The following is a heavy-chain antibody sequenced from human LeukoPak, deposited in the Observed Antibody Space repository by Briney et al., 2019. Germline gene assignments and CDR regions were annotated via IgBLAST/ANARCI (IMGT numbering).Heavy chain of an antibody. CDR2: ISSSGSGL. D-gene: IGHD6-13*01. CDR3: ARDPTNLYSTSWYGFDY. Sequence: GGSLRLSCAASGFTFSSYSMNWVRQAPGKGLEWISYISSSGSGLYYADSVKGRFTISRDNAKNSLFPQMNSLGAEDTAVYYCARDPTNLYSTSWYGFDYWGQGTLVTVSS. CDR1: GFTFSSYS. J-gene: IGHJ4*02. V-gene: IGHV3-48*04.